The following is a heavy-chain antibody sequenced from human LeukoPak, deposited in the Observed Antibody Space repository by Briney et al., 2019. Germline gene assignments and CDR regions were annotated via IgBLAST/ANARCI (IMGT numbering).Heavy chain of an antibody. CDR3: ARPYSSSWYSLDV. CDR1: GGSISSSSYY. CDR2: IYYSGST. Sequence: SETLSLTSTVSGGSISSSSYYWGWIRHPPGKGLEWIGSIYYSGSTYYNPSLKSRVTISVDTSKNQFSLKLSSVTAADTAVYYCARPYSSSWYSLDVWGKGTTVTVSS. D-gene: IGHD6-13*01. J-gene: IGHJ6*04. V-gene: IGHV4-39*07.